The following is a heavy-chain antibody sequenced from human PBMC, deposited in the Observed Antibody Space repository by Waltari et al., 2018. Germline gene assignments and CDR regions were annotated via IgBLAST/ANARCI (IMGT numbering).Heavy chain of an antibody. CDR1: GGSFRGYY. V-gene: IGHV4-34*01. CDR3: ARAGANTAPLVVYV. J-gene: IGHJ6*04. Sequence: QVQLQQWGAGLLKPSETLSLTCAVYGGSFRGYYWSWIRQPPGKGLEWIGEINHSGSTNYNPSLKSRVTISVDTSKNQFSLKLSSVTAADTAVYYCARAGANTAPLVVYVWGKGTTVTVSS. D-gene: IGHD3-22*01. CDR2: INHSGST.